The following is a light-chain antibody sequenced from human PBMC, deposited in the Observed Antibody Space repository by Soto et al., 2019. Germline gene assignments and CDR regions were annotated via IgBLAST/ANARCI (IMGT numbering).Light chain of an antibody. Sequence: DIQMTQSPSPLSASVGDRVTITCRASQSINSWLAWYQQKPGKAPKLLIHRASSLQSGVPSRFSGSGSGTDFTLTISSLQPDDFAAYYCQPYEVYPITFGQGTRLEIK. CDR1: QSINSW. CDR3: QPYEVYPIT. V-gene: IGKV1-5*03. CDR2: RAS. J-gene: IGKJ5*01.